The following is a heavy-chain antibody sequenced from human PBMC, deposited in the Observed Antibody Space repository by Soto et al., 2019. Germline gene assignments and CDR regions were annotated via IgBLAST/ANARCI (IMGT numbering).Heavy chain of an antibody. CDR3: AIPIAAAGPDDFDI. Sequence: GESLKSSCQGSGYSFTSYWIGWVRQMPGKGLEWMGIIYPGDSDTRYSPSFQGQVTISADKSISTAYLQWSSLKASDTAMYYCAIPIAAAGPDDFDIQGQVPVFTVS. CDR1: GYSFTSYW. J-gene: IGHJ3*02. V-gene: IGHV5-51*01. D-gene: IGHD6-13*01. CDR2: IYPGDSDT.